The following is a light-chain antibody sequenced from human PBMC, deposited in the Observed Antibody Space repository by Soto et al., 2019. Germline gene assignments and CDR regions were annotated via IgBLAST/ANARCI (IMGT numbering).Light chain of an antibody. CDR3: NSYAGSNIV. J-gene: IGLJ1*01. CDR2: EVY. Sequence: QSALTQPPSASGSPGQSVTISCTGTSSDVGGYNYVSWYQQHPGQAPKLMIYEVYKRPSGVPNRFSGSKSGNTASLTVSGLQAEDEAEYYCNSYAGSNIVFGTGTKVTVL. V-gene: IGLV2-8*01. CDR1: SSDVGGYNY.